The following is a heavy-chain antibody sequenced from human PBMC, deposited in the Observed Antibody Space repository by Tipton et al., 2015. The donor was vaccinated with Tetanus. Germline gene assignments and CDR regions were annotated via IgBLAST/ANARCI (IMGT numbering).Heavy chain of an antibody. CDR2: IYYNGNT. Sequence: TLSLTCTVSGGSINSGTFYWDWIRQTPGKGLEWIGNIYYNGNTMQNPSLKSRVTMSLDKSKNQFSLKRRSVTAADTAFYYCSRTAVNWFDPWGPGILVTVSS. D-gene: IGHD2-21*02. CDR1: GGSINSGTFY. J-gene: IGHJ5*02. V-gene: IGHV4-39*01. CDR3: SRTAVNWFDP.